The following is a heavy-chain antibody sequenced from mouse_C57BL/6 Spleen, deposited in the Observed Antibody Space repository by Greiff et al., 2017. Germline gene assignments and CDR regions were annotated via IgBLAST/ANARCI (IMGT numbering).Heavy chain of an antibody. CDR1: GYTFTSYW. CDR3: ARGGYSNSYFDY. CDR2: IHPNSGST. D-gene: IGHD2-5*01. V-gene: IGHV1-64*01. Sequence: QVHVKQSGAELVKPGASVKLSCKASGYTFTSYWMHWVKQRPGQGLEWIGMIHPNSGSTNYNEKFKSKATLTVDKSSSTAYMQLSSLTSEDSAVYYCARGGYSNSYFDYWGQGTTLTVSS. J-gene: IGHJ2*01.